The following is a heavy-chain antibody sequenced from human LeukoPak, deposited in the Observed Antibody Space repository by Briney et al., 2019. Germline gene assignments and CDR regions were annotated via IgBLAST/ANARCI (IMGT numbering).Heavy chain of an antibody. D-gene: IGHD1-1*01. CDR2: IYYSGST. V-gene: IGHV4-39*01. J-gene: IGHJ5*02. Sequence: SETLSLTCTVSGASISSSTYYWGWIRQPPGKGLEWIGSIYYSGSTYYNPSLKSRVSISVHTSKNQFSLKLRSVTAADTAVYYCARPVPSRLGWFDPWGQGTLVTVSS. CDR1: GASISSSTYY. CDR3: ARPVPSRLGWFDP.